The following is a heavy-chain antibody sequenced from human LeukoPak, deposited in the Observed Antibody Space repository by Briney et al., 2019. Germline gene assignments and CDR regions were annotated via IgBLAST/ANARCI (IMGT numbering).Heavy chain of an antibody. V-gene: IGHV1-18*01. CDR2: ISAYKGNT. CDR3: ARDGGYSYGLVFPTFDY. D-gene: IGHD5-18*01. CDR1: GYTFSNYG. Sequence: GASVKVSCKASGYTFSNYGISWVRQAPGQGLEWMGWISAYKGNTNYAQKFQGRVTVTTDTSASTVYMELRSLRSDDTAVYYCARDGGYSYGLVFPTFDYWGQGTLVTVSS. J-gene: IGHJ4*02.